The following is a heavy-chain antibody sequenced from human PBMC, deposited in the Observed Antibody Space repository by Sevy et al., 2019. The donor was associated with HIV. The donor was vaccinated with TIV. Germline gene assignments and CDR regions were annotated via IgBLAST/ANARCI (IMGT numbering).Heavy chain of an antibody. CDR1: GFTFSSYG. Sequence: GGSLRLSCAASGFTFSSYGMHWVRQAPGKGLEWVAVISYEGSNKYYADSVKGRFTISRDNSKNRLYLQMNSLRAEEKDVYYCANLVAASRAFDYWGQGTLVTVSS. CDR2: ISYEGSNK. D-gene: IGHD5-12*01. CDR3: ANLVAASRAFDY. J-gene: IGHJ4*02. V-gene: IGHV3-30*18.